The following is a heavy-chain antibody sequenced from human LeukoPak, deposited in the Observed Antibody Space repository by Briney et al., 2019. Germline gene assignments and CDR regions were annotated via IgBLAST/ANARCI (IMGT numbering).Heavy chain of an antibody. CDR1: GFTFDIYA. V-gene: IGHV3-9*01. D-gene: IGHD6-19*01. CDR3: AKGLVAGTPFFDY. CDR2: ISWNSGSI. Sequence: GGSLRLSCAASGFTFDIYAMHWVRQAPGKGLGWVSGISWNSGSIGYADSVKGRFTISRDNAKNSLYLQMNSLRAEDTALYYCAKGLVAGTPFFDYWGQGTLVTVSS. J-gene: IGHJ4*02.